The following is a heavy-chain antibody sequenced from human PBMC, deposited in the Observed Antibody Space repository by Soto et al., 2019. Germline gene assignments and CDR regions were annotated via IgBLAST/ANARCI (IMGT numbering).Heavy chain of an antibody. Sequence: GGSLRLSCAASGFTFSSYGMHWVRQAPGKGLEWVAVISYDGSNKYYADSVKGRFTISRDNSKNTLYLQMNSLRAEDTAVYYCAKDEPPYGSGSYYYYWGQGTLVTVSS. J-gene: IGHJ4*02. D-gene: IGHD3-10*01. CDR1: GFTFSSYG. CDR2: ISYDGSNK. CDR3: AKDEPPYGSGSYYYY. V-gene: IGHV3-30*18.